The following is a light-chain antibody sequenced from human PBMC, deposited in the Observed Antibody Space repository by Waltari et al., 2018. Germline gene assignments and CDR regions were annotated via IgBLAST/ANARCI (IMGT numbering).Light chain of an antibody. Sequence: QSALTQPASVSGSPGQSITISCTGTSSDVGGYNYVSRYQQHPGKPPKLIIYDVSNRPSGVSNRFSRSKSGNTASLTISGLQAEDEADYYCSSYTSSSAYVFGTGTNVTVL. CDR2: DVS. CDR1: SSDVGGYNY. CDR3: SSYTSSSAYV. J-gene: IGLJ1*01. V-gene: IGLV2-14*03.